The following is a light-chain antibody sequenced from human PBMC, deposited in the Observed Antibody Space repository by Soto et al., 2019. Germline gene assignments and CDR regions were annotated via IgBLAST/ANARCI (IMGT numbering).Light chain of an antibody. V-gene: IGLV1-40*01. CDR1: SSNIGAGYD. CDR2: GNS. J-gene: IGLJ3*02. CDR3: QSYDSSLSAL. Sequence: QAVVTQPPSVSGAPGQRATISCTGSSSNIGAGYDVHWYQQLPGTAPKLLIYGNSNRPSGVPDRFSGSKSGTSASLAITGLQAEDEADYYCQSYDSSLSALFGGGTKLTVL.